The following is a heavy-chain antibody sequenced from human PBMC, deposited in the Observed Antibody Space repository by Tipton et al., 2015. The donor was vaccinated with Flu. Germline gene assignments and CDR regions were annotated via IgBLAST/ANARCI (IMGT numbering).Heavy chain of an antibody. D-gene: IGHD6-13*01. CDR3: ARDSAAHYGMDV. J-gene: IGHJ6*02. Sequence: LRLSCTVPGGSISSYYWSWIRQPPGKGLEWIGYIYYSGSTNYNPSLKSRVTISVDTSKNQFSLKLSSVTAADTAVYYCARDSAAHYGMDVWGQGTTVTVSS. V-gene: IGHV4-59*08. CDR2: IYYSGST. CDR1: GGSISSYY.